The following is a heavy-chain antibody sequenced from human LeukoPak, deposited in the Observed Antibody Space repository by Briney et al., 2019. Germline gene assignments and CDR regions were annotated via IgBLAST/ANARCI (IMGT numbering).Heavy chain of an antibody. CDR3: ARAWSRVDPFDM. CDR2: INNDGSTT. D-gene: IGHD2-8*02. Sequence: PGGSLRLSCVASGFTFNNNWMHWVRQAPGKGLVWVSRINNDGSTTSYADSVKGRFTISRDNAKNTLYLQMNNLSAEDTAVYYCARAWSRVDPFDMWGQGTMVTVSS. V-gene: IGHV3-74*01. CDR1: GFTFNNNW. J-gene: IGHJ3*02.